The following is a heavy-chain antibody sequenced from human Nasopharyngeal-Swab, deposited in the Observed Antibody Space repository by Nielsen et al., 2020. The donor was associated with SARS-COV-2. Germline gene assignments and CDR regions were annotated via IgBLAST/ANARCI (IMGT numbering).Heavy chain of an antibody. CDR1: GGTFSSYA. D-gene: IGHD3-10*01. J-gene: IGHJ6*02. CDR3: ARGGYYGSGSYFHYYYGMDV. CDR2: IIPIFGTA. Sequence: SVKVSCKASGGTFSSYAISWERQSPGQGLEWMGRIIPIFGTANYAQKFQGRVTITADESTSTAYMELSSLRSEDTAVYYCARGGYYGSGSYFHYYYGMDVWGQGTTVTVSS. V-gene: IGHV1-69*13.